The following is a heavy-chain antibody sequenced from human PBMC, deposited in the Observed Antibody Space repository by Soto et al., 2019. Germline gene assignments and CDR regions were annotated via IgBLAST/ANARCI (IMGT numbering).Heavy chain of an antibody. J-gene: IGHJ4*02. CDR2: IYYSGST. Sequence: SSETLSLTCTVSGGSISSYYWSWIRQPPGKGLEWIGYIYYSGSTNYNPSLKSRVTISVDTSKNQFSLKLSSVTAADTAVYYCARELPRVAVAGNGYFDYWGQGTLVTVSS. CDR1: GGSISSYY. CDR3: ARELPRVAVAGNGYFDY. V-gene: IGHV4-59*01. D-gene: IGHD6-19*01.